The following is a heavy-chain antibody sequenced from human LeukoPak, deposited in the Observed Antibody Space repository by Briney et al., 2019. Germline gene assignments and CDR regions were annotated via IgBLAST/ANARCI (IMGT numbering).Heavy chain of an antibody. V-gene: IGHV3-7*03. CDR2: IKQDGSEK. CDR3: ARGFCDILTGYYCNWFDP. Sequence: GGSLRLSCAASGFTFSSFAMHWVRQAPGKGLEWVANIKQDGSEKYYVDSVKGRFTISRDNAKNSLYLQMNSLRAEDTAVYYCARGFCDILTGYYCNWFDPWGQGTLVTVSS. D-gene: IGHD3-9*01. J-gene: IGHJ5*02. CDR1: GFTFSSFA.